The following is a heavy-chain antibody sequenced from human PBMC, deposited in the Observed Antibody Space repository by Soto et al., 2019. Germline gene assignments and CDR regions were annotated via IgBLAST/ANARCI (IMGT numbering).Heavy chain of an antibody. V-gene: IGHV3-23*01. Sequence: GGSLRLSCAASGFTFSSYAMSWVRQAPGKGLEWVSAISGSGGSTYYADSVKGRFTISRDTSKNPLYLQMNSLRAEDTAVYYCAKVAVALKDAFDIWGQGTMVTVSS. CDR2: ISGSGGST. CDR1: GFTFSSYA. CDR3: AKVAVALKDAFDI. J-gene: IGHJ3*02. D-gene: IGHD6-19*01.